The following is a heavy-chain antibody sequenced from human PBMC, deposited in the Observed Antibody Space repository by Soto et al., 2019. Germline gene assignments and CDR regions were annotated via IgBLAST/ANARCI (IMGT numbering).Heavy chain of an antibody. CDR3: ARVRQGCSANNCYFDP. Sequence: EVQLLESGGGLVQPGGSLRLSCGVSGFTFSNYAMSWVRQAPGKGLEWIAEVHISGHSNYNPSLRSRVSVSIDSSKNQFYLNLNSVTAADTAIYYCARVRQGCSANNCYFDPWGQGTQVTISS. CDR2: VHISGHSN. V-gene: IGHV3-23*05. CDR1: GFTFSNYA. D-gene: IGHD1-1*01. J-gene: IGHJ5*01.